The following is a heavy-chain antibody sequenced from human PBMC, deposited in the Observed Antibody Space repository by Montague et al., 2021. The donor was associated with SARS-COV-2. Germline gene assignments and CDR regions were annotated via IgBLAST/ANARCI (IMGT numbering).Heavy chain of an antibody. D-gene: IGHD3-10*01. J-gene: IGHJ4*02. V-gene: IGHV4-30-4*01. CDR3: VRAADNYYPSGPLVGFDL. CDR1: GGSIKTTEYY. Sequence: TLSLTCNVSGGSIKTTEYYWGWIRQSPGKGLEWIGYVYFSGTTYLNPSLETRTTISIDTSKSQFSLKLRSVTAADTAVYFCVRAADNYYPSGPLVGFDLWGLGTLVTVSS. CDR2: VYFSGTT.